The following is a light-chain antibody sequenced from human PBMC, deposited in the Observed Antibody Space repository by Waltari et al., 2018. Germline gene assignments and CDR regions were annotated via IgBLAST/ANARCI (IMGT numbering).Light chain of an antibody. V-gene: IGLV1-44*01. J-gene: IGLJ1*01. CDR1: SSNIETNT. Sequence: QSVLTQPPPASGTPGQRVAIPCSGSSSNIETNTVNWYQQLPGTAPKLLIYSDNQRPSGVPDRFSGSKSGTSASLAISGLQSEDEADYYCGAWDDSLNGYVFGTGTKVTVL. CDR2: SDN. CDR3: GAWDDSLNGYV.